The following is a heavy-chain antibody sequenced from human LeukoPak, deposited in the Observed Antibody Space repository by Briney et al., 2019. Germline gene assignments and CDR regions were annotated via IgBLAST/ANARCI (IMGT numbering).Heavy chain of an antibody. V-gene: IGHV4-59*08. J-gene: IGHJ4*02. CDR1: GGSISSYH. CDR3: ARHDTGDYGDYLGLFDY. Sequence: PSETLSLTCTVSGGSISSYHWSWIRQPPGKGLEWIGYIYYSGSTYYNPSLKSRVTISVDTSKNQFSLKLSSVTAADTAVYYCARHDTGDYGDYLGLFDYWGQGTLVTVSS. CDR2: IYYSGST. D-gene: IGHD4-17*01.